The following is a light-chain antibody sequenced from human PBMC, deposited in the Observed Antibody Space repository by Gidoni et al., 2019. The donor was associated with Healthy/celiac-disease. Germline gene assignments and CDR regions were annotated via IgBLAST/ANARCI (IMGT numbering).Light chain of an antibody. J-gene: IGLJ3*02. CDR3: QSYDSSNHWV. Sequence: NFMLTQPHSVQESQGKTVTISCTGSSGSIASNYVQWYQQRPGSAPTTVIYEDNQRPSGVPDRFSGSIDSSSNSASLTISGLKTEDEADYYCQSYDSSNHWVFGGGTKLTVL. CDR2: EDN. CDR1: SGSIASNY. V-gene: IGLV6-57*02.